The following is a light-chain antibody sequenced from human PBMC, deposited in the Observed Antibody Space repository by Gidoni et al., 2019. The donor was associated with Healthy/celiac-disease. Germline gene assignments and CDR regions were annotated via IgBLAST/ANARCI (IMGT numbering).Light chain of an antibody. Sequence: DGGMTKSPISLPGTLGQPASISCRSSQSLVSSDGNTYLNWFQQRPGQSPRRLIYKVSNWDSGVPDRFSGRGSGTDFTLNLSRVEAEDVGFYYCMQGTHWPLPFGQGTRLEIK. V-gene: IGKV2D-30*01. CDR2: KVS. J-gene: IGKJ5*01. CDR1: QSLVSSDGNTY. CDR3: MQGTHWPLP.